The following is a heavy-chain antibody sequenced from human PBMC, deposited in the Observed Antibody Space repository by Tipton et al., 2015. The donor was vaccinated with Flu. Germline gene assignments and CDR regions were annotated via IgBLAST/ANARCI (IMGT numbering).Heavy chain of an antibody. CDR1: GFTFDDYA. V-gene: IGHV3-43D*04. CDR2: ISLDGGST. Sequence: GSLRLSCAASGFTFDDYAMHWVRQDPGKGLECVSLISLDGGSTYYADSVKGRFTISRDNSKNSLYLQMNSLRAEDTALYYCAKDISPYYYYGMDVWGQGTTVTVSS. J-gene: IGHJ6*02. CDR3: AKDISPYYYYGMDV.